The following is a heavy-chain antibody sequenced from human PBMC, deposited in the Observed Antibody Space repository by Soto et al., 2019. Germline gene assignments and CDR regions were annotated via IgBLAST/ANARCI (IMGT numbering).Heavy chain of an antibody. CDR3: AIAYYDIYGAFDI. Sequence: ASVKVSCKASGYTFTGYYMHWVRQAPGQGLEWMGWINPNSGGTNYAQKFQGWVTMTRDTSISTAYMELSRLRSDDTAVYYCAIAYYDIYGAFDIWGQGTMVTVSS. J-gene: IGHJ3*02. D-gene: IGHD3-9*01. V-gene: IGHV1-2*04. CDR2: INPNSGGT. CDR1: GYTFTGYY.